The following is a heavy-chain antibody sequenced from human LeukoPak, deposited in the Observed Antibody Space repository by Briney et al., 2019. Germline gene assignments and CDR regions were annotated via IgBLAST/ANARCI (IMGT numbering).Heavy chain of an antibody. CDR1: GFTFSSYA. J-gene: IGHJ4*02. Sequence: GGSLRLPCAASGFTFSSYAMSWVRQAPGKGLEWVSAISGSGGSTYYADSVKGRFTISRDNSKNTLYLQMNSLRAEDTAVYYCAKDKEYSSSKFDYWGQGTLVTVPS. D-gene: IGHD6-6*01. CDR3: AKDKEYSSSKFDY. CDR2: ISGSGGST. V-gene: IGHV3-23*01.